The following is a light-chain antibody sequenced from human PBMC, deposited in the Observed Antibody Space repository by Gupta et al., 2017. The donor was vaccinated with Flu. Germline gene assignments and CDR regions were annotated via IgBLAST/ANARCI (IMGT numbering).Light chain of an antibody. CDR2: NAS. CDR3: LQRTNWAFT. Sequence: EIVFTQSPAPLSLSPGERAALSCRASQSVGSNLAWYQHKPGQAPRLLIYNASNRATGIPTRSSGSGSGTDFTLTISSLEPEDFAVYYCLQRTNWAFTFGPGTKVDIK. V-gene: IGKV3-11*01. J-gene: IGKJ3*01. CDR1: QSVGSN.